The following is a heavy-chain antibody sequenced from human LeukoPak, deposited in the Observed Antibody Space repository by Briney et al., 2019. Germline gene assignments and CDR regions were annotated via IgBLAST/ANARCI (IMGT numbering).Heavy chain of an antibody. CDR3: ARENGYSYGYPVCFDY. D-gene: IGHD5-18*01. V-gene: IGHV3-11*04. J-gene: IGHJ4*02. CDR1: GFTFSDYY. Sequence: GGSLRLSCAASGFTFSDYYMSWIRQAPGKGLEWVSYISSSGSTIYYADSVKGRFTISRDNAKNSLYLQMNSLRAKDTAVYYCARENGYSYGYPVCFDYWGQGTLVTVSS. CDR2: ISSSGSTI.